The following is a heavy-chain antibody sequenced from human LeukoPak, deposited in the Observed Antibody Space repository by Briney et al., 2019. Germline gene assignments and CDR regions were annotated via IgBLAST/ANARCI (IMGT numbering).Heavy chain of an antibody. CDR3: ARDELVGDWFDP. D-gene: IGHD2-8*02. J-gene: IGHJ5*02. CDR1: ARSISTYY. Sequence: PETLSLTGTVSARSISTYYRRWIRPPAGKVRGWIGRIYTSGSTNYNPSLKSRVTKSVDTSKNQFSLMLSSAPAADTAVYYCARDELVGDWFDPWGQGTLVALSS. CDR2: IYTSGST. V-gene: IGHV4-4*07.